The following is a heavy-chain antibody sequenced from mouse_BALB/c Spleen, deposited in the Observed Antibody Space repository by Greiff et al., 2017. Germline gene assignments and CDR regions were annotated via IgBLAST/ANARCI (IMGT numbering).Heavy chain of an antibody. CDR3: TTDGMDY. CDR2: ISSGGSYT. J-gene: IGHJ4*01. Sequence: EVKLQESGGGLVKPGGSLKLSCAASGFTFSSYTMSWVRQTPEKRLEWVATISSGGSYTYYPDSVKGRFTISRDNAKNTLYLQMSSLKSEDTAMYYCTTDGMDYWGQGTSVTVSS. V-gene: IGHV5-6-4*01. CDR1: GFTFSSYT.